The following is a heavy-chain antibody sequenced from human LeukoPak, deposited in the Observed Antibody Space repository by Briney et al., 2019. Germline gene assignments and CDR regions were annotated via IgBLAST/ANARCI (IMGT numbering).Heavy chain of an antibody. Sequence: ASVKVSCKASGYTFTSYGISWVRQAPGQGLEWMGWISVYNGNTNYAQKLQGRVTMTTDTSTSTAYMELRSLRSDDTAVYYCARDYLAVVGRDPPTDYWGQGTLVTVSS. CDR3: ARDYLAVVGRDPPTDY. V-gene: IGHV1-18*01. CDR2: ISVYNGNT. J-gene: IGHJ4*02. CDR1: GYTFTSYG. D-gene: IGHD6-19*01.